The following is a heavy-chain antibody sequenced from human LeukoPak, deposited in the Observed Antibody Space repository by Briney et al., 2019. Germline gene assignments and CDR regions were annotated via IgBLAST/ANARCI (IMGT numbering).Heavy chain of an antibody. CDR1: GGSFSGYY. CDR2: INHSGST. CDR3: ARPGRRLNWFDP. V-gene: IGHV4-34*01. J-gene: IGHJ5*02. D-gene: IGHD1-1*01. Sequence: PSETLSLTCAVYGGSFSGYYWSWVRQPPGKGLEWIGEINHSGSTNYNPSLKSRVTMSVDTSKNQFSLKLSSVTAADTAVYYCARPGRRLNWFDPWGQGTLVTVSS.